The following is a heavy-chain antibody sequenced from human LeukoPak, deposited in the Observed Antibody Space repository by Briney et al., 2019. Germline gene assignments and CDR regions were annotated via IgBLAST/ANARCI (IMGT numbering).Heavy chain of an antibody. J-gene: IGHJ4*02. D-gene: IGHD1-20*01. CDR3: AKDRGRITGTAFDY. CDR2: IRYDGSNK. CDR1: GFTFSSYG. Sequence: GGSLRLSCAASGFTFSSYGMHWVRQAPGKGLEWVAFIRYDGSNKYYADSVKGRFTISRDNSKNTLYLQMNSLRAEDTAVYYCAKDRGRITGTAFDYWGQGTLDTVSS. V-gene: IGHV3-30*02.